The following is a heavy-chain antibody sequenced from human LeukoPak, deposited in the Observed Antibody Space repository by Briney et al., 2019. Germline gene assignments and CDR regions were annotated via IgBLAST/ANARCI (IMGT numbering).Heavy chain of an antibody. CDR2: ISAYNGNT. V-gene: IGHV1-18*01. Sequence: ASVKVSCKASGGTFSSYAISWVRQAPGQGLEWMGWISAYNGNTNYAQKLQGRVTMTTDTSTSTAYMELRSLRPDDTAVYYCARVVLGSPDAFDIWGQGTMVTVSS. CDR1: GGTFSSYA. J-gene: IGHJ3*02. CDR3: ARVVLGSPDAFDI. D-gene: IGHD7-27*01.